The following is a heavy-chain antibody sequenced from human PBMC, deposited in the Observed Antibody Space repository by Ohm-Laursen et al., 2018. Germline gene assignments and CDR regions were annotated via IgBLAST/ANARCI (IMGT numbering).Heavy chain of an antibody. D-gene: IGHD3-16*01. CDR3: ASRHNYGYDNYYYGMDV. J-gene: IGHJ6*02. V-gene: IGHV4-59*11. Sequence: SETLSLTCTVSGGSISNQYWNWVRQSPGKGLEWIGYIYHSGSTKYNPFFNSRVTISVDTSQNQFSLNLRSVTTADTAVYYCASRHNYGYDNYYYGMDVWGQGTTVTVSS. CDR2: IYHSGST. CDR1: GGSISNQY.